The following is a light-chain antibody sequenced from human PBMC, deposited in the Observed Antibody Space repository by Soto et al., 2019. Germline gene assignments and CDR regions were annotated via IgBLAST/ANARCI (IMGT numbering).Light chain of an antibody. CDR1: QNISAW. J-gene: IGKJ4*02. V-gene: IGKV1-5*01. Sequence: DIQMTHAPSTLPASVVYIVTITCRASQNISAWLAWYQQKPGKAPKLLIYDASTLHSGVPSRFSGSASGTEFTLTINSLEPDDFATYYCQKLDSYPLKFGEGTKVDIK. CDR3: QKLDSYPLK. CDR2: DAS.